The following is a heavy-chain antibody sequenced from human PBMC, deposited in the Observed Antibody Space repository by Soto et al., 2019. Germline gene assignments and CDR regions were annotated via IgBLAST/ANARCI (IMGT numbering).Heavy chain of an antibody. J-gene: IGHJ4*02. D-gene: IGHD6-6*01. V-gene: IGHV3-23*01. CDR2: ISGSGGST. Sequence: EVQLLESGGGLVQPGGSLRLSCAASGFTFSSYAMSWVRQAPGKGLEWVSAISGSGGSTYYADSVKGRFTISRDNAKNTLYLQMNSLRAEDTAIYYCAKDKRHRSSSVGPKMGDYWGQGTLVTVSS. CDR1: GFTFSSYA. CDR3: AKDKRHRSSSVGPKMGDY.